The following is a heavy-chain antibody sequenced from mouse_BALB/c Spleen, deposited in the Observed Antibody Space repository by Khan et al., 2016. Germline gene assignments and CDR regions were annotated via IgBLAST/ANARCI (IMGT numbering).Heavy chain of an antibody. CDR2: INPDSSTI. Sequence: EVELVESGGGLVQPGGSLKLSCAASGFDFSRYWMSWVRQAPGKGLEWIGEINPDSSTINYTPSLKDKFIFSRDNATNTLYLQMSKVRSEDTALFDGEGGHKYGYMNYWGQGTILTVSA. CDR1: GFDFSRYW. J-gene: IGHJ2*01. V-gene: IGHV4-1*02. D-gene: IGHD1-2*01. CDR3: EGGHKYGYMNY.